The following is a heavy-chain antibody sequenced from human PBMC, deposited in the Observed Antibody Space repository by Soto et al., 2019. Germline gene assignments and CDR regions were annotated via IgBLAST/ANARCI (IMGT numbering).Heavy chain of an antibody. CDR3: ARVRGGTKFNYYGMDV. CDR1: GYTFTSYG. V-gene: IGHV1-18*01. CDR2: ISAYNGNT. J-gene: IGHJ6*02. Sequence: ASVKVSCKASGYTFTSYGISWVRQAPGQGLEWMGWISAYNGNTNYAQKLQGRVTMTTDTSTSTAYMELRSLRSDDTAVYYCARVRGGTKFNYYGMDVWGQGTTVTVS. D-gene: IGHD3-10*01.